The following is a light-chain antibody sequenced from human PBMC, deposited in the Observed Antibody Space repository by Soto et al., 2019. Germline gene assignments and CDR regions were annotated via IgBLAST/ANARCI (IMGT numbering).Light chain of an antibody. CDR1: TSNIGTNY. CDR2: KNN. J-gene: IGLJ3*02. CDR3: ATWDDSLSGVV. Sequence: QSALTQPPSASATPGQSVTISCSGSTSNIGTNYVYWYQQLPGMAPKLLIYKNNHRPSGVPDRFSASKSGTSASLAIGGLRSEDEADYHCATWDDSLSGVVFGGGTKVTVL. V-gene: IGLV1-47*01.